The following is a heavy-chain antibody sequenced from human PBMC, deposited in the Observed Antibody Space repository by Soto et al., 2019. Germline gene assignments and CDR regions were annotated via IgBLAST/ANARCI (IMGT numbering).Heavy chain of an antibody. V-gene: IGHV5-51*01. CDR2: IYPGDSDT. CDR1: GYSFTSYW. Sequence: PGESLKISCKGSGYSFTSYWIGWVRQMPGKGLEWMGIIYPGDSDTRYSPSVQGQVTISADKSISTAYLQWSSLKASDTAMYYRARPDYGGNSGDAFDIWGQGTMVTVS. D-gene: IGHD4-17*01. J-gene: IGHJ3*02. CDR3: ARPDYGGNSGDAFDI.